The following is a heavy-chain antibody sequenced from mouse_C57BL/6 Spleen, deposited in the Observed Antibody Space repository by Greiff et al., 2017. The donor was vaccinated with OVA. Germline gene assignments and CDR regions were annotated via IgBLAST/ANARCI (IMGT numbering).Heavy chain of an antibody. CDR3: ARETSYYAMDY. CDR1: GFTLSDYY. V-gene: IGHV5-16*01. CDR2: INYDGSST. J-gene: IGHJ4*01. Sequence: EVKVEESEGGLVQPGSSMKLSCTASGFTLSDYYMAWVRQVPEKGLEWVANINYDGSSTYYLDSLKSRFIISRDNAKNILYLQMSSLKTEDTAAYYCARETSYYAMDYWGQGTSVTVSS.